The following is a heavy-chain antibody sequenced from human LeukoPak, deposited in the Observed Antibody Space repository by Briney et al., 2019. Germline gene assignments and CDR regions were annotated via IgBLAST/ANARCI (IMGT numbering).Heavy chain of an antibody. V-gene: IGHV3-7*03. CDR1: GFTFSGFW. CDR3: ARSSYSSTSSV. D-gene: IGHD6-6*01. J-gene: IGHJ3*01. CDR2: INSDGSEG. Sequence: GGSLRLSCAVSGFTFSGFWMSWSRQAPGKGLEWVASINSDGSEGYYADVVKGRFTISRDNAKNSLYLQINSLRAEDTAVYYCARSSYSSTSSVWGQGTMVTVSS.